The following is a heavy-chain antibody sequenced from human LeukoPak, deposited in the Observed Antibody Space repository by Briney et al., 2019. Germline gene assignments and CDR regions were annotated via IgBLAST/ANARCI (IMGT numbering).Heavy chain of an antibody. Sequence: ASVKVSCKASGYAFTGYYMHWVRQAPGQGLEWMGRINPNSGGTNYAQKLQGRVTMTRDTSISTAYMELSRLRSDDTAVYYCARDGSGWYEDFDYWGQGALVTVSS. D-gene: IGHD6-19*01. CDR1: GYAFTGYY. J-gene: IGHJ4*02. CDR3: ARDGSGWYEDFDY. V-gene: IGHV1-2*06. CDR2: INPNSGGT.